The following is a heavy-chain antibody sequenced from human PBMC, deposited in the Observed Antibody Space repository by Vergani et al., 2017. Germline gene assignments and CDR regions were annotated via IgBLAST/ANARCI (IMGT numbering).Heavy chain of an antibody. CDR1: GFTFSSYG. CDR2: IWYDGSKK. V-gene: IGHV3-33*01. D-gene: IGHD3-16*01. CDR3: ARTIGAYYMDV. J-gene: IGHJ6*03. Sequence: QVQLVESGGGVVQPGRSLRLSCAASGFTFSSYGMHWVRQAPGKGLEWVAVIWYDGSKKYYADSVKGRFTISRDNSKNTLFVQMNSLRAEDTAVYYCARTIGAYYMDVWGKGTTVTVSS.